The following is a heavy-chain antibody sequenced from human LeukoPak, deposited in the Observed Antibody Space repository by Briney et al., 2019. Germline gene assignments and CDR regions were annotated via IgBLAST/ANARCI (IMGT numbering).Heavy chain of an antibody. CDR3: ARQTGSGLFILP. CDR1: GYSISSGYY. D-gene: IGHD3/OR15-3a*01. Sequence: PSETLSLTCTVSGYSISSGYYWGWIRQPPGKGLEWIGRVYTSGSTNYTPSLKSRATMSVDMSKNQFSLKLSSVTAADTAVYYCARQTGSGLFILPGGQGTLVTVSS. CDR2: VYTSGST. J-gene: IGHJ4*02. V-gene: IGHV4-38-2*02.